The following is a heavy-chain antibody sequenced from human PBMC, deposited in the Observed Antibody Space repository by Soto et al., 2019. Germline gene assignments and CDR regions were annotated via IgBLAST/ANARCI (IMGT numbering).Heavy chain of an antibody. CDR2: INHSGST. D-gene: IGHD3-10*01. J-gene: IGHJ4*02. Sequence: SETLSLTCAVYGGSFSGYYWSWIRQPPGKGLEWIGEINHSGSTNYNPSLKSRVTISVDTSKNQFSLKLSSVTAADTAVYYCAGTPYVGSGSYRLRDWGQGTLVTVSS. CDR3: AGTPYVGSGSYRLRD. V-gene: IGHV4-34*01. CDR1: GGSFSGYY.